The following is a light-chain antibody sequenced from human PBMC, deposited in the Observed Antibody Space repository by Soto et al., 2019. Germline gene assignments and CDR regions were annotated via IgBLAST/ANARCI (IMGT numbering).Light chain of an antibody. V-gene: IGKV3-15*01. CDR2: GAS. CDR3: LQYKNWPPVT. CDR1: QSVNSN. J-gene: IGKJ4*01. Sequence: ETVMTQSPATLSVSLGERATLSCRASQSVNSNLAWYQQKPGQAPRLIIYGASIRTTGVPARFSGSGSGTDFILTISSLQPEDFAVYFCLQYKNWPPVTFGGGTKVEIK.